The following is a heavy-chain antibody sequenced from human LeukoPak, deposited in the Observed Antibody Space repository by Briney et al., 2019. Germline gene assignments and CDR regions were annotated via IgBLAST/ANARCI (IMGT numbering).Heavy chain of an antibody. Sequence: ASVKVSCKASGYTFTSYDINWVRQATGQGLEWMGWMNPNSGNTGYAQKFQGRVTMTRNTSISTAYMELSSLRSEDTAVYYCAIYDFWSGYLITGYYYYGMDVRGQGTTVTVSS. CDR2: MNPNSGNT. CDR3: AIYDFWSGYLITGYYYYGMDV. J-gene: IGHJ6*02. D-gene: IGHD3-3*01. CDR1: GYTFTSYD. V-gene: IGHV1-8*01.